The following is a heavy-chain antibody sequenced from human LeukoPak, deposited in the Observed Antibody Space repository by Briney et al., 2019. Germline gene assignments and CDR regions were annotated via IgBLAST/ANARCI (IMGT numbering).Heavy chain of an antibody. D-gene: IGHD3-22*01. CDR2: ISGDGGST. V-gene: IGHV3-43*02. J-gene: IGHJ4*02. Sequence: GGSLRLSCAASGFTFSSYSMNWVRQAPGKGLEWVSVISGDGGSTFYADSVKGRFTISRDNSKNSLYLQMNSLRTEDTALYYCARDLYYYDSGAYYTGDYWGQGTLVTVSS. CDR1: GFTFSSYS. CDR3: ARDLYYYDSGAYYTGDY.